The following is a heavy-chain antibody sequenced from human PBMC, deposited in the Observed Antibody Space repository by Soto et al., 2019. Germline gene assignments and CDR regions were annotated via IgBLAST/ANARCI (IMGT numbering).Heavy chain of an antibody. CDR2: ISYDGSNK. V-gene: IGHV3-30-3*01. CDR3: AREYDEWLVLYYFDY. CDR1: GFTFSSYA. Sequence: QVQLVESGGGVVQPGRSLRLSCAASGFTFSSYAMHWVRQAPGKGLEWVAVISYDGSNKYYADSVKGRFTNSRDNSKNTLYLQMSSLRAEDTAVYYCAREYDEWLVLYYFDYWGQGTLVTVSS. D-gene: IGHD6-19*01. J-gene: IGHJ4*02.